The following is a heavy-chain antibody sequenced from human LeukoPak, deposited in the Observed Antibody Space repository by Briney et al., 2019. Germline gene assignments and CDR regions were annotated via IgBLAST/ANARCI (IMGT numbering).Heavy chain of an antibody. Sequence: ASVKVSCKASGYTFTSYGFSWVRQAPGQGLEWMGWISAYNGNTNYAQKLQGRVTMTTDTSTSTAYMELRSLRSDDTAVYYCARDRTTVTTPYYYYYGMDVWGQGTTVTVSS. CDR1: GYTFTSYG. J-gene: IGHJ6*02. CDR2: ISAYNGNT. CDR3: ARDRTTVTTPYYYYYGMDV. D-gene: IGHD4-17*01. V-gene: IGHV1-18*01.